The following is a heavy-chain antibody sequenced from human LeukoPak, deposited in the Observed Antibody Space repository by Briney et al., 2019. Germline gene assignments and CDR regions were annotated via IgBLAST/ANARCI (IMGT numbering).Heavy chain of an antibody. CDR1: EFTFSYYS. V-gene: IGHV3-7*05. J-gene: IGHJ4*02. CDR2: IKQDGSEK. D-gene: IGHD1-14*01. CDR3: ARDGNDGFDY. Sequence: GGSLRLSCAASEFTFSYYSMNWVRQVPGKGLEWVANIKQDGSEKYYVDSVKGRFTISRDNAKNSLYLQMNSLRAEDTAVYYCARDGNDGFDYWGQGTLVTVSS.